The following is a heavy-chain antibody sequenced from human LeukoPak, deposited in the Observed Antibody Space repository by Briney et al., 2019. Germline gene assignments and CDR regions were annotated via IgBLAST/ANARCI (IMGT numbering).Heavy chain of an antibody. D-gene: IGHD6-19*01. CDR2: IYYSGST. J-gene: IGHJ4*02. Sequence: SETLSLTCTVSGGSISSYYWSWIRQPPGKGLEWIGYIYYSGSTNYNPSLKSRVTMSVDTSKNQFSLKLSSVTAADTAVYYCARGLGDSSGWYYFDYWGQGTLVTVSS. V-gene: IGHV4-59*08. CDR1: GGSISSYY. CDR3: ARGLGDSSGWYYFDY.